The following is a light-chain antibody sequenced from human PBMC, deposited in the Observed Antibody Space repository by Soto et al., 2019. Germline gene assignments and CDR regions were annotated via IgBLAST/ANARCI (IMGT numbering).Light chain of an antibody. CDR3: QSYDSSLSGGV. Sequence: SGLRKPPALGGAAGQGGTSSCTGSSSNIGAGYDVHWYQQLPGTAPKLLIYGNSNRPSGVPDRFSGSKSGTSASLAITGLQAEDEADYYCQSYDSSLSGGVFGTGTKVTVL. V-gene: IGLV1-40*01. CDR1: SSNIGAGYD. CDR2: GNS. J-gene: IGLJ1*01.